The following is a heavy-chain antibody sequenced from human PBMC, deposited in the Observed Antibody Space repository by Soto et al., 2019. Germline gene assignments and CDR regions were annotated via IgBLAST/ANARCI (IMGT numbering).Heavy chain of an antibody. CDR3: ARSIVVVVAATPGHFDY. V-gene: IGHV1-69*01. D-gene: IGHD2-15*01. J-gene: IGHJ4*02. Sequence: QVQLVQSGAEVKKPGSSVKVSCKASGGTFSSYAISWVRQAPGQGLEWMGGIIPIFGTANYAQKFQGRVTITADESTSTAYMELSSLGSEDTAVYYCARSIVVVVAATPGHFDYWGQGTLVTVSS. CDR1: GGTFSSYA. CDR2: IIPIFGTA.